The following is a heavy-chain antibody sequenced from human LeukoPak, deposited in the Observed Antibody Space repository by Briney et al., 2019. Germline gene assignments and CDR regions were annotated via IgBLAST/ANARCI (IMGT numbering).Heavy chain of an antibody. Sequence: GGSLRLSCAASGFTFDDYAMHWVRQAPGKGLQWVSLISWEGHTTYYADSVRGRFTISRDNTKNSLFMEMKSLTTDDTAFYYCTRDTDFGSPTNYFDHWGQGTLVSVSS. D-gene: IGHD3-10*01. CDR1: GFTFDDYA. CDR2: ISWEGHTT. V-gene: IGHV3-43*01. J-gene: IGHJ4*02. CDR3: TRDTDFGSPTNYFDH.